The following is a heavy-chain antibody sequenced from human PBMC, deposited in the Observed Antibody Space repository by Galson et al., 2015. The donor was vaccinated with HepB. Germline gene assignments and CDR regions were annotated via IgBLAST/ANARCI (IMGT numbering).Heavy chain of an antibody. CDR2: ISDSSTTI. V-gene: IGHV3-48*02. J-gene: IGHJ4*02. Sequence: SLRLSCAASGFTFSTYSMNWVRQAPGKGLEWVSYISDSSTTIYYADSVKGRFTISRDDAKNSLYLQMNSLRDEDTAVYYCARCPGERWPFDYWGQGTLVTVSS. CDR1: GFTFSTYS. D-gene: IGHD4-23*01. CDR3: ARCPGERWPFDY.